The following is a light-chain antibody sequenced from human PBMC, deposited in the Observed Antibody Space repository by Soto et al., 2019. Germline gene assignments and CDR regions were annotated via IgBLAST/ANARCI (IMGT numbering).Light chain of an antibody. CDR2: AAS. Sequence: DVQMTQSPSSVSASVGDRVTITCRASQNINSYLNWFQQKPGKAPKLLIYAASTLQTGVPSRFSGGGSGTDFTLTISSLQPEDVATYYCQKYNSAPWTFGQGTKVDI. CDR1: QNINSY. V-gene: IGKV1-27*01. J-gene: IGKJ1*01. CDR3: QKYNSAPWT.